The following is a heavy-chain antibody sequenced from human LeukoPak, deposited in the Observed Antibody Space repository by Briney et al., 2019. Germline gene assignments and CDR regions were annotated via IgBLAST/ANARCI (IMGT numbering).Heavy chain of an antibody. Sequence: GGSLRLSCAASGFTFSSYYMHWVRQAPGKCLEWVAVVHNDGNTKYFGGSVKGRFTISRDNSKNTLYLQMNSLRAEDTAVYYCAKGSTMPPRHGGSFWSSPPGNLYYFDYWGQGTLVTVAS. V-gene: IGHV3-30*02. J-gene: IGHJ4*02. CDR2: VHNDGNTK. CDR3: AKGSTMPPRHGGSFWSSPPGNLYYFDY. D-gene: IGHD1-26*01. CDR1: GFTFSSYY.